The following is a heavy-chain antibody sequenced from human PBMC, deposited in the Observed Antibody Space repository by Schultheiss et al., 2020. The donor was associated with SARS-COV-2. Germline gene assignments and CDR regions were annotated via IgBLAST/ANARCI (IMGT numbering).Heavy chain of an antibody. CDR1: GESFSGYY. V-gene: IGHV4-34*01. Sequence: SQTLSLTCAVYGESFSGYYWSWIRQPPGKGLEWIGEINHSGSTNYNPSLKSRVTISVDTSKNQFSLKLSSVTAPDTAVYYCARSMTTVTNYNWFDPWGQGTLVTVSS. CDR3: ARSMTTVTNYNWFDP. D-gene: IGHD4-17*01. CDR2: INHSGST. J-gene: IGHJ5*02.